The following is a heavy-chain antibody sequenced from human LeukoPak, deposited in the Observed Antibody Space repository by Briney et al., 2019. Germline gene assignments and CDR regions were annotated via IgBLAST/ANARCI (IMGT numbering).Heavy chain of an antibody. CDR2: FYRGDST. CDR3: AKVSRRITIFGPPDY. CDR1: GFTVSSSY. D-gene: IGHD3-3*01. J-gene: IGHJ4*02. V-gene: IGHV3-53*01. Sequence: GGSLRLSCAASGFTVSSSYMYWVRQAPGKGLEWVSFFYRGDSTYYAESVRGRFTISRDNSKNTLYLLMNSLIPEDTAVYYCAKVSRRITIFGPPDYWGQGTLVTVSS.